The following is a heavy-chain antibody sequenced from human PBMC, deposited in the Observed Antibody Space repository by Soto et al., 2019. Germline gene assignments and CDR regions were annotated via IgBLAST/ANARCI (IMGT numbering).Heavy chain of an antibody. Sequence: SQTLSLTCAVYGGSFSGYYWSWIRQPPGKGLEWIGEINHSGSTNYNPSLKSRVTISVDTSKNQFSLKLSSVTAADTAVYYCARGRLAQWLRLNWFDPWGQGTLVTVSS. D-gene: IGHD5-12*01. J-gene: IGHJ5*02. CDR2: INHSGST. CDR1: GGSFSGYY. V-gene: IGHV4-34*01. CDR3: ARGRLAQWLRLNWFDP.